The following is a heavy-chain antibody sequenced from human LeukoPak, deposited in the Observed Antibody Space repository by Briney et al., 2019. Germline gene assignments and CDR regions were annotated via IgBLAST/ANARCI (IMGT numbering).Heavy chain of an antibody. V-gene: IGHV1-8*02. Sequence: ASVKVSCKASGYTFTGYYMHWVRQAPGQGLEWMGWMNPNSGNTGYAQKFQGRVTMTRNTSISTAYMELSSLRSEDTAVYYCARGAWELQCFDYWGQGTLVTVSS. CDR2: MNPNSGNT. J-gene: IGHJ4*02. D-gene: IGHD1-26*01. CDR1: GYTFTGYY. CDR3: ARGAWELQCFDY.